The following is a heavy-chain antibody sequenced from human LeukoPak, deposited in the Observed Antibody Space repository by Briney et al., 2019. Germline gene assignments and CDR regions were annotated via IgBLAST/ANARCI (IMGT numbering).Heavy chain of an antibody. D-gene: IGHD6-19*01. V-gene: IGHV3-7*03. CDR2: IKQDGSEK. CDR1: GFTFSSYW. CDR3: GNPGIEVVSFDY. J-gene: IGHJ4*02. Sequence: GGSLRLSCAASGFTFSSYWMSWVRQAPGKGLEWVANIKQDGSEKYYVDSVKGRFTIPRDNAKNSLYLQMNSLRAEDTAVYYCGNPGIEVVSFDYGAQEPRVTVPS.